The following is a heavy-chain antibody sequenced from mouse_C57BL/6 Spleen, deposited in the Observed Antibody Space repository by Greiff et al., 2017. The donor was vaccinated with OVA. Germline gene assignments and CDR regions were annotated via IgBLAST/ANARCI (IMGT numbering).Heavy chain of an antibody. CDR1: GYTFTSYW. Sequence: QVQLQQPGAELVRPGSSVKLSCKASGYTFTSYWMDWVKQRPGQGLEWIGVINPGSGGTNYNEKFKGKATLTADKSSSTAYMQLSSLTSEDSAVYFCAGRGNYGFAYWGQGTLVTVSA. CDR2: INPGSGGT. D-gene: IGHD2-1*01. J-gene: IGHJ3*01. CDR3: AGRGNYGFAY. V-gene: IGHV1-54*01.